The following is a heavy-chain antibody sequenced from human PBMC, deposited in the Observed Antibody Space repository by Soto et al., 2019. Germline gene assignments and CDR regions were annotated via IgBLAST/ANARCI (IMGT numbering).Heavy chain of an antibody. CDR1: GYPFSNYN. CDR3: VREGGYGTRIQCYGMDF. V-gene: IGHV1-18*01. J-gene: IGHJ6*02. Sequence: QVQLVQSGVEVKKPGASVMVSCKASGYPFSNYNITWVRQAPGQGLERMGRISGHSSGTNYAEKVRDRITMATDTSTRTAYMELRNLRSDDTAVYYCVREGGYGTRIQCYGMDFWGQGTRVNVS. CDR2: ISGHSSGT. D-gene: IGHD6-13*01.